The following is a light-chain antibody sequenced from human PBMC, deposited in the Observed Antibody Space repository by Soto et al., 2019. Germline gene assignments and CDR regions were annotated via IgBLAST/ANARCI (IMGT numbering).Light chain of an antibody. J-gene: IGLJ1*01. CDR3: SSWDGSLSGYV. Sequence: QSVLTQPPSASWTPGQGVTMSCCGSSSNIGSNYVYWYQQLPGTAPKLLIYNNNQRPSGVPDRFSASKSGTSASLAIRGLRPDDEADYYCSSWDGSLSGYVFGAGTKVTVL. CDR2: NNN. CDR1: SSNIGSNY. V-gene: IGLV1-47*02.